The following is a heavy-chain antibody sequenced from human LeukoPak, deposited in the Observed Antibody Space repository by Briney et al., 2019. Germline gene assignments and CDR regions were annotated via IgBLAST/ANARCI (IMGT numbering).Heavy chain of an antibody. V-gene: IGHV4-59*08. J-gene: IGHJ4*02. CDR2: IDYSGGT. CDR1: GGSIGSYS. CDR3: ARGVYFDY. Sequence: SETLSLTCTVSGGSIGSYSWNWIRQPPGKGLEWIGYIDYSGGTYYNPSLKSRVTISVDTSKNQFSLKLSSVTAADTAVYYCARGVYFDYWGQGTLVTVSS.